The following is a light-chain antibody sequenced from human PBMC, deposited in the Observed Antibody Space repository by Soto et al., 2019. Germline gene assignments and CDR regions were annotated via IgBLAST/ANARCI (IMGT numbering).Light chain of an antibody. J-gene: IGKJ1*01. Sequence: EIALTQSPGTLSLSPGERATLSCRASQSVSSSYLAWYQQKPGQAPRLLIYGACSRATGIPDRFSGSGSGTDFTLTISRLEPEDIAVYYCQQYGSSLAWTFGQGTKVEIK. V-gene: IGKV3-20*01. CDR1: QSVSSSY. CDR2: GAC. CDR3: QQYGSSLAWT.